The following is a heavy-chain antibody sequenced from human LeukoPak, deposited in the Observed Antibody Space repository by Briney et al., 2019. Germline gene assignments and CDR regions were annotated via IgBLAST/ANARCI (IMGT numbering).Heavy chain of an antibody. V-gene: IGHV4-59*12. D-gene: IGHD4-23*01. CDR3: ARAWYGGNSFDY. J-gene: IGHJ4*02. CDR2: IYYSGST. Sequence: SETLSFTCTVSGGSISSYYWSWIRQPPGKGLEWIGYIYYSGSTNYNPSLKSRVTISVDTSKNQFSLKLSSVTAADTAVYYCARAWYGGNSFDYWGQGTLVTVSS. CDR1: GGSISSYY.